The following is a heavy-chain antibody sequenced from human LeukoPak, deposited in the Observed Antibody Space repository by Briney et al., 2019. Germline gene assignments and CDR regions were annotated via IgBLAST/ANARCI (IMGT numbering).Heavy chain of an antibody. Sequence: PSETLSLTCTVSGGSISSSSYYWGWIRQPPGKGLEWIGSIYYSGSTYYNPSLKSRVTISVDTSKNQFSLKLSSVTAADTAVYYCARGGMVSTTVTNFDPWGQGTLVIVSS. V-gene: IGHV4-39*07. J-gene: IGHJ5*02. D-gene: IGHD4-17*01. CDR1: GGSISSSSYY. CDR3: ARGGMVSTTVTNFDP. CDR2: IYYSGST.